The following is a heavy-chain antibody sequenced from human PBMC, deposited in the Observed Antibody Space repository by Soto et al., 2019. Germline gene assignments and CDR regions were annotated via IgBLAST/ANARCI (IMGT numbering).Heavy chain of an antibody. CDR1: GFTFSSYS. V-gene: IGHV3-21*01. CDR3: ARLIGGASYDYVWGSYRPNWFDP. J-gene: IGHJ5*02. Sequence: ESGGGLVKPGGSLRLSCAASGFTFSSYSMNWVRQAPGKGLEWVSSISSSSSYIYYADSVKGRFTISRDNAKNSLYLQMNSLRAEDTAVYYCARLIGGASYDYVWGSYRPNWFDPWGQGTLVTVSS. CDR2: ISSSSSYI. D-gene: IGHD3-16*02.